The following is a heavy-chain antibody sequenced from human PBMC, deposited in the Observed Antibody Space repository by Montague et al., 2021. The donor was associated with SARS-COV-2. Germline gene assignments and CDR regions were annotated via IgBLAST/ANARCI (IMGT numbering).Heavy chain of an antibody. CDR1: GGSFSGYY. V-gene: IGHV4-34*01. Sequence: SETLSLTCAVYGGSFSGYYWSWIRQPPGKGLEWIGEINHSGSTNYNPSLKSRVTISVDTSKNQFSLKLSSVTAADTAVYYCARGLLEALDSWGQGTLVTVSS. CDR2: INHSGST. J-gene: IGHJ4*02. D-gene: IGHD6-6*01. CDR3: ARGLLEALDS.